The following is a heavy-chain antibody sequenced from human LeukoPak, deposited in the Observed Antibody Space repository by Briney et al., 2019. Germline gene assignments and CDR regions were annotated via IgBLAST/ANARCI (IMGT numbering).Heavy chain of an antibody. CDR2: IYYSGST. V-gene: IGHV4-39*01. J-gene: IGHJ4*02. CDR1: GGSISSSSYY. CDR3: ARATVLDY. Sequence: SETLSLTCTVSGGSISSSSYYWGWIRQPPGKGLEWIGSIYYSGSTYCNPSLKSRVTISVDTSKNQFSLKLSSVTAADTAVYYCARATVLDYWGQGTLVTVSS. D-gene: IGHD3-10*01.